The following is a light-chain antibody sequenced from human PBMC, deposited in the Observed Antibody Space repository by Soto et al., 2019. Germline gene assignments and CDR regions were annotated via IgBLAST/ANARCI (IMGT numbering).Light chain of an antibody. CDR1: QSVSSY. CDR3: QQRSNWWT. J-gene: IGKJ1*01. V-gene: IGKV3-11*01. CDR2: DAS. Sequence: EIVLTQSPATRSLSPGERATLSCRASQSVSSYLAWYQQKPGQAPRLLIYDASNSATGITARFSGSGSGTDFTLTISSLEPEDFAVYYCQQRSNWWTIGQGTKV.